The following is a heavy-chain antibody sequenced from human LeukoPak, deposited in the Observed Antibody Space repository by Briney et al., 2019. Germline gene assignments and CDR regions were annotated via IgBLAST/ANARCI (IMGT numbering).Heavy chain of an antibody. D-gene: IGHD3-10*01. J-gene: IGHJ4*02. Sequence: GASVKVSCKASGYTFTSYGISWVRQAPGQGLEWMGWISAYNGKTNYAQKLQGRVTMTTDTSTRTAYMELRSLRSDDTAVYYCARSTPLVGDYYGSGSYGNDYWGQGTLVTVSS. CDR3: ARSTPLVGDYYGSGSYGNDY. CDR1: GYTFTSYG. CDR2: ISAYNGKT. V-gene: IGHV1-18*01.